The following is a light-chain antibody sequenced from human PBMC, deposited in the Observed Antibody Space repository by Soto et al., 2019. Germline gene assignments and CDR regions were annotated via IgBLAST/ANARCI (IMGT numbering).Light chain of an antibody. CDR1: HSINNY. CDR2: AAS. CDR3: QQSYSTLGT. Sequence: IQMTQSPSSLSASVGDRVIITCRSDHSINNYLNWYQQRPGKVPKLLIYAASTLQSGVPSRFSGSGSGRVFTLTINSLHPEDFATYYCQQSYSTLGTFGRGTRVEI. J-gene: IGKJ2*01. V-gene: IGKV1-39*01.